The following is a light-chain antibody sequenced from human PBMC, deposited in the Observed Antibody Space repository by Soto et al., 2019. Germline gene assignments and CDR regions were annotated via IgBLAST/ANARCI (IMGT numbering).Light chain of an antibody. Sequence: EIVITQSPATLSASPGERATLSCRASRSVKTNLAWYQQKPGQAPRLLIYGASTRATNVSARFSGSGSGTEFTLTISSLQSEDFALYYCQQYNHWPPITFGPGTRLEIK. CDR3: QQYNHWPPIT. J-gene: IGKJ5*01. V-gene: IGKV3-15*01. CDR2: GAS. CDR1: RSVKTN.